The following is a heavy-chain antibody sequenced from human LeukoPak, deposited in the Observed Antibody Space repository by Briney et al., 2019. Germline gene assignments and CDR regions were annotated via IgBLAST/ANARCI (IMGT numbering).Heavy chain of an antibody. D-gene: IGHD3-16*01. CDR1: GYTLTELS. CDR3: ARDWDMITFGGAKDY. J-gene: IGHJ4*02. CDR2: INPSGGST. Sequence: ASVKVSCKVSGYTLTELSMHWVRQAPGQGLEWMGIINPSGGSTSYAQKFQGRVTMTRDTSTSTVYMELSSLRSEDTAVYYCARDWDMITFGGAKDYWGQGTLVTVSS. V-gene: IGHV1-46*01.